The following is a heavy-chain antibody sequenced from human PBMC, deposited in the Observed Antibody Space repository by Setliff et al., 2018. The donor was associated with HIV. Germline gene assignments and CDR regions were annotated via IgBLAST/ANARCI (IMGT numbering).Heavy chain of an antibody. Sequence: SETLSLTCTVSGGSINNDIYFWSWIRQYPGKGLEWIGYIYYSGSTYYNPSLKSRITISVDTSRSQFSLKLSSVTAADTAVYYCARGRDKYGPIDYWGQGTLVTVSS. D-gene: IGHD3-10*01. J-gene: IGHJ4*02. CDR1: GGSINNDIYF. CDR2: IYYSGST. V-gene: IGHV4-31*03. CDR3: ARGRDKYGPIDY.